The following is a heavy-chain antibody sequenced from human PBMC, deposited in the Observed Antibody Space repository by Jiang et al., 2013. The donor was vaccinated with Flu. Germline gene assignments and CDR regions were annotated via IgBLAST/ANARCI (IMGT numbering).Heavy chain of an antibody. Sequence: SGAEVKKPGASVKVSCKASGYTFTSYAMHWVRQAPGQRLEWMGWINAGNGNTKYSQKFQGRVTITRDTSASTAYMELSSLRSEDTAVYYCAVDRLLSDGPDYWGQGTLVTVSS. CDR1: GYTFTSYA. D-gene: IGHD2/OR15-2a*01. CDR2: INAGNGNT. V-gene: IGHV1-3*01. J-gene: IGHJ4*02. CDR3: AVDRLLSDGPDY.